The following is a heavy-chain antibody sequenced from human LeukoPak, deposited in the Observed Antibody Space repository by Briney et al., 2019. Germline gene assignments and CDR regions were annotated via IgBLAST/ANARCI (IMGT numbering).Heavy chain of an antibody. Sequence: SVKVSCEASGGTFSSYAISWVRQAPGQGLEWMGGIIPIFGTANYAQKFQGRVTITADESTSTAYMELSSLRSEDTAVYYCASDSTKGMDVWGQGTTATVSS. V-gene: IGHV1-69*13. CDR3: ASDSTKGMDV. J-gene: IGHJ6*02. CDR1: GGTFSSYA. D-gene: IGHD2/OR15-2a*01. CDR2: IIPIFGTA.